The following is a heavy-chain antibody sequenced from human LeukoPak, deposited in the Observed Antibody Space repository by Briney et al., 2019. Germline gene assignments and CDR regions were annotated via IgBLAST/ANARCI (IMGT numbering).Heavy chain of an antibody. J-gene: IGHJ6*03. CDR1: GYTFGSYG. CDR2: ISGHSGNT. V-gene: IGHV1-18*01. Sequence: ASVKVSCKTSGYTFGSYGISWVRQAPGQGLEWMGWISGHSGNTNYAQKFQGRVTVTTDTSTTTAYMELSSLRSEDTAVYYCARGGSGSYYNENYYYYMDVWGKGTMVTVSS. CDR3: ARGGSGSYYNENYYYYMDV. D-gene: IGHD3-10*01.